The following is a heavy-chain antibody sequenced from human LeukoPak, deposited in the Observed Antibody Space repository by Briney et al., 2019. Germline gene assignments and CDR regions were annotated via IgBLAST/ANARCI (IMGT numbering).Heavy chain of an antibody. J-gene: IGHJ2*01. D-gene: IGHD2-2*01. CDR3: ARDLVVGSRAARYFDL. Sequence: ASVKASCKASGYTFTSYYIHWVRQAPGQGLEWMGIINPSGGSTSYAQKFQGRVTMTRDTSTGTVYMELSSLRSEDTAVYYCARDLVVGSRAARYFDLWGRGTLLTVSS. CDR2: INPSGGST. V-gene: IGHV1-46*01. CDR1: GYTFTSYY.